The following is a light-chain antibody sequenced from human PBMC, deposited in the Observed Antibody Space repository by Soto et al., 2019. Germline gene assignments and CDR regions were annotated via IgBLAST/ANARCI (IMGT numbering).Light chain of an antibody. J-gene: IGLJ3*02. Sequence: QSALTQPASVSGSPGQSITISCTGTSSDVGAYNYVSWYQQHPGKAPKLMIYGVSNRPSGSPNRFSGSKSGNTASLTISGLQAEDEADYYCNSYTTTSTVVFGGGTQLTVL. CDR1: SSDVGAYNY. CDR2: GVS. CDR3: NSYTTTSTVV. V-gene: IGLV2-14*01.